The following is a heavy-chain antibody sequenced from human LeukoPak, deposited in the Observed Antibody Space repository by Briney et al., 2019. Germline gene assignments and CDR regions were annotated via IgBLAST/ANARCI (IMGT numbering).Heavy chain of an antibody. CDR3: ARLYSGYDPQDY. D-gene: IGHD5-12*01. J-gene: IGHJ4*02. Sequence: ASVKVSCKASGYTFTSYDINWVRQATGQGLEWMGWMNPNSGNTGYAQKFQGSVTMTRNTSISTAYMELSSLRPEDTAVYYCARLYSGYDPQDYWGQGTLVTVSS. CDR2: MNPNSGNT. CDR1: GYTFTSYD. V-gene: IGHV1-8*01.